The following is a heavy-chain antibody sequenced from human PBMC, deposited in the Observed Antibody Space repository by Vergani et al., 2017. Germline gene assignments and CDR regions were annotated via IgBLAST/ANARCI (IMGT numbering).Heavy chain of an antibody. CDR1: GASVNSYY. J-gene: IGHJ3*01. Sequence: QLQLQESGPGLVKPSETLSLICTVSGASVNSYYWSWIRQPPGKGLEWMGYVSFRGDTLYDPSVKGRMTISLNTSSNQFSLYLTAVTAADTAVYYWSGDGGEYDKDALDVWGQGTKVTVTS. CDR3: SGDGGEYDKDALDV. D-gene: IGHD2-21*01. V-gene: IGHV4-59*02. CDR2: VSFRGDT.